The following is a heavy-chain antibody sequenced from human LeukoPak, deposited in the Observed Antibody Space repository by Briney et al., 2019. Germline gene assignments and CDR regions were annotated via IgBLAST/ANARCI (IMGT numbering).Heavy chain of an antibody. D-gene: IGHD2-2*01. CDR2: ISAYNGNT. J-gene: IGHJ4*02. CDR3: ARRCCSSTSCPQDY. Sequence: ASVKVSCKASGYTFTSYGISWVRQAPGQGLEWMGWISAYNGNTNYAQKLQGRVTMTTDTSTSTAYMELRSLRSDDTAVYYCARRCCSSTSCPQDYWGQGTLVTVSS. V-gene: IGHV1-18*01. CDR1: GYTFTSYG.